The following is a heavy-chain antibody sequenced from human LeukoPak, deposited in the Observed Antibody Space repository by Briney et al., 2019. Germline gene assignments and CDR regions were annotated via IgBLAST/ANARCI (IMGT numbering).Heavy chain of an antibody. J-gene: IGHJ4*02. Sequence: SCKASGYTFTGYYMHWVRQAPGKGLEWVAVISYDGSNKYYADSVKGRFTISRDNSKNTLYLQMNSLRAADTAVYYCAKDRGYCSGGSCYRFDYWGQGTLVTVSS. CDR2: ISYDGSNK. CDR3: AKDRGYCSGGSCYRFDY. CDR1: GYTFTGYY. V-gene: IGHV3-30*18. D-gene: IGHD2-15*01.